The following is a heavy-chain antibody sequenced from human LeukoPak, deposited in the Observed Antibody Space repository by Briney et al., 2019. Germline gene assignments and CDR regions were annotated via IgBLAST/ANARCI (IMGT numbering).Heavy chain of an antibody. CDR3: ARDSSMGAAGCGVRASYYFDY. CDR1: GYTFTGYY. D-gene: IGHD6-13*01. J-gene: IGHJ4*02. Sequence: ASVKVSCKASGYTFTGYYIHCGRQAPGQGLECMGWINPNSGGTNYAQKFQGRVTMTRDTSISTAYMELSRLRSDDTAVYYCARDSSMGAAGCGVRASYYFDYWGQGTLVTVSS. CDR2: INPNSGGT. V-gene: IGHV1-2*02.